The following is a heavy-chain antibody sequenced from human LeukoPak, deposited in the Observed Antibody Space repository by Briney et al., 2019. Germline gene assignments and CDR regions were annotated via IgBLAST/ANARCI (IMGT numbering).Heavy chain of an antibody. J-gene: IGHJ6*03. CDR2: ISGDGGST. D-gene: IGHD6-19*01. CDR3: AKDFGLSSGWYYYYYMDV. Sequence: PGGSLRLSCAASGFTFDDYAMHWVRQAPGKGLEWVSLISGDGGSTYYADSVKGRFTISRDNSKNSLYLQMNSLRTEDTALYYCAKDFGLSSGWYYYYYMDVWGKGTTVTVSS. CDR1: GFTFDDYA. V-gene: IGHV3-43*02.